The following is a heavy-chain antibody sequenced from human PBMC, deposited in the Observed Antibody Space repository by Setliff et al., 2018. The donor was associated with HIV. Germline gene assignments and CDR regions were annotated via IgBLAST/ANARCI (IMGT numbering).Heavy chain of an antibody. CDR3: ARIPNHSSGFDY. J-gene: IGHJ4*02. Sequence: ASVKVSCKPPGHTFTNYDIHWMRRAPGQGLEWMGWMNPNSGVSGYALKFHDRVTMTRDTSITTLYMELSSLTSEDTAVYYCARIPNHSSGFDYWGQGTPVTVSS. CDR1: GHTFTNYD. D-gene: IGHD3-22*01. V-gene: IGHV1-8*01. CDR2: MNPNSGVS.